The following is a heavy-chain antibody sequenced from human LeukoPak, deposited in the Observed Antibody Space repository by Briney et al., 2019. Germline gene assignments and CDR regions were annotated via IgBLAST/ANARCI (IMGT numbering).Heavy chain of an antibody. CDR1: GYTFTSYG. Sequence: AASVKVSCKASGYTFTSYGISWVRQAPGQGLEWMGWISAYNGNTNYAQKLQGRVTMTTDTSTSTAYMELRSLRSDDTAVYYCARDLAGYSYGYPQIDYWGQGTLVTVSS. V-gene: IGHV1-18*01. CDR2: ISAYNGNT. CDR3: ARDLAGYSYGYPQIDY. J-gene: IGHJ4*02. D-gene: IGHD5-18*01.